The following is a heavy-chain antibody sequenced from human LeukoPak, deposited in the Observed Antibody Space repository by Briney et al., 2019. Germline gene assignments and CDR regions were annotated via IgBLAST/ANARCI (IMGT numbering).Heavy chain of an antibody. V-gene: IGHV4-34*01. CDR3: ASNREPAATIDY. CDR1: GESFSGYY. J-gene: IGHJ4*02. CDR2: INYSGRS. Sequence: PSETLSLTCAVYGESFSGYYWNWIRQPPGKGLEWIGEINYSGRSNYNPSLKSRVTISVDTSKNQISLKLTSVTAANTAVYYCASNREPAATIDYWGQGTLVTVSS. D-gene: IGHD2-2*01.